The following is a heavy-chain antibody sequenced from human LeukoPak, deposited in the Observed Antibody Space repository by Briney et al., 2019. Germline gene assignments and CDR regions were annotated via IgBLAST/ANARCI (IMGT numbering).Heavy chain of an antibody. D-gene: IGHD6-13*01. V-gene: IGHV4-38-2*02. CDR2: IYHSGST. CDR3: ARDASGTLSFDY. CDR1: GYSISSGYY. J-gene: IGHJ4*02. Sequence: SETLSLTCAVSGYSISSGYYWGWIRHPPGKGLEWIGSIYHSGSTYYNPSLKSRVTISVDTSKNQFSLKLSSVTAADTAVYYCARDASGTLSFDYWGQGTLVTVSS.